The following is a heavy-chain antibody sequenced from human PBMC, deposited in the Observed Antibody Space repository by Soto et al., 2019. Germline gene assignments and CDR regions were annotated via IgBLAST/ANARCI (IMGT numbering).Heavy chain of an antibody. Sequence: PSETLSLTCTVSGGSIRSVGYYWSWNRQHPGKGLEWIGYIYYSGSTNYNPSLKSRVTISVDTSKNQFSLKLSSVTAADTAVYYCARQLGYSRHMDVWGKGTTVTVSS. V-gene: IGHV4-61*08. CDR3: ARQLGYSRHMDV. J-gene: IGHJ6*03. CDR2: IYYSGST. CDR1: GGSIRSVGYY. D-gene: IGHD6-13*01.